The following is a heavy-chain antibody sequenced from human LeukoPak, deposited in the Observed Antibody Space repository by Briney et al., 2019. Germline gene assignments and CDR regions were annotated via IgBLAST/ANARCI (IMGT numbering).Heavy chain of an antibody. D-gene: IGHD3-22*01. CDR1: GGSISSGDYY. CDR2: IYYSGST. Sequence: PSETLSLTCTVSGGSISSGDYYWSWIRQPPGKGLEWIGYIYYSGSTYYNPSLKSRVTISVDTSKNQFPLKLSSVTAADTAVFYCARRNYYDSSGYQYYFDYWGQGTLVTVSS. CDR3: ARRNYYDSSGYQYYFDY. V-gene: IGHV4-30-4*01. J-gene: IGHJ4*02.